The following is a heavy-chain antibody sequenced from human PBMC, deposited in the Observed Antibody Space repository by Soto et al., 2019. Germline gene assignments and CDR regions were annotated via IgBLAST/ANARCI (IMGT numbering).Heavy chain of an antibody. CDR1: GFSLSTSGVG. V-gene: IGHV2-5*02. J-gene: IGHJ4*02. CDR2: IYWDDDK. D-gene: IGHD6-19*01. CDR3: SHGYSSGWYRGHFDY. Sequence: QITLKESGPTLVKPTQTLTLTCTFSGFSLSTSGVGVGWIRQPPGKALEWLALIYWDDDKRYSPSLKSRLTITKDTTKNQMVLTLTNMDPVDTATYYCSHGYSSGWYRGHFDYWGQGTLVTVSS.